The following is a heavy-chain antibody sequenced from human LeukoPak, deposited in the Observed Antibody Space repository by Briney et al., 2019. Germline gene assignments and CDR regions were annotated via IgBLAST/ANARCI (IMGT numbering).Heavy chain of an antibody. CDR1: GFTFGDYG. J-gene: IGHJ5*02. D-gene: IGHD3-3*01. CDR2: INWNGGST. CDR3: ARVSPTNYDFWSGYPSRYNWFDP. V-gene: IGHV3-20*01. Sequence: PGGSLRLSCAASGFTFGDYGMSWVRQAPGKGLEWVSGINWNGGSTGYADSVKGRFIISRDNAKNSLYLQMNSLRAEDTALYHCARVSPTNYDFWSGYPSRYNWFDPWGQGTLVTVSS.